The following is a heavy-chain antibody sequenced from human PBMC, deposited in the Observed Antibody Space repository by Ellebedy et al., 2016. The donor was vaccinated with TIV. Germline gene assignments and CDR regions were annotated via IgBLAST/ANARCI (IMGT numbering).Heavy chain of an antibody. J-gene: IGHJ4*02. V-gene: IGHV3-30*03. D-gene: IGHD3-22*01. Sequence: GESLKISCAASGFTFSSYDMHWVRQAPGKGLEWVALISYDANNKYYADSVEGRFTISRDNSKNTLYLQMNSLRAEDTAVYYCAIPPGIVVYWGQGTLVTVSS. CDR1: GFTFSSYD. CDR2: ISYDANNK. CDR3: AIPPGIVVY.